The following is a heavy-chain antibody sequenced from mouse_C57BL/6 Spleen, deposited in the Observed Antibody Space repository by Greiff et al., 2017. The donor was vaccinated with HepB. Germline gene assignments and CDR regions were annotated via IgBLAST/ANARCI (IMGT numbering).Heavy chain of an antibody. CDR3: AIAQYNGSRGWDFDV. J-gene: IGHJ1*03. Sequence: EVQLQQSGPELVKPGASVKISCKASGYSFTDYNMNWVKQSNGKSLEWIGVINPNDGTTSYNQKFKGKATLTVDQSHSTAYMQLNSLTSEDAAVYYCAIAQYNGSRGWDFDVWGKGTTVTVSS. CDR2: INPNDGTT. D-gene: IGHD1-1*01. CDR1: GYSFTDYN. V-gene: IGHV1-39*01.